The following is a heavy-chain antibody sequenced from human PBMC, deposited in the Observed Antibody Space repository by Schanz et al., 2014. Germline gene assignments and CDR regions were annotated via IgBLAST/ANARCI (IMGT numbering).Heavy chain of an antibody. V-gene: IGHV3-11*01. D-gene: IGHD1-1*01. CDR3: ARRVPYSFGLDV. CDR2: ISRDGTTS. Sequence: QVQLVESGGGVVQPGRSLRLSCAASGFIFNDYYMNWIRQAPGKGLEWLSYISRDGTTSYYADSVKGRFTISRDNAKNTLYLQMNSLRDEDTAMYYCARRVPYSFGLDVWGQGATVTVSS. CDR1: GFIFNDYY. J-gene: IGHJ6*02.